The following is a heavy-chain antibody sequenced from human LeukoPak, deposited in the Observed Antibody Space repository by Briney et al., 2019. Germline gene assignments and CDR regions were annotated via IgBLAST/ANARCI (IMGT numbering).Heavy chain of an antibody. CDR3: ARGHRYSSGWYGLDY. J-gene: IGHJ4*02. Sequence: PPETLSLTCAVYGGSFSGYYWSWIRPPPGRGVEWVGEINHSGSTNYNPSLKSRGTISVDTSKNQFSLKLSSVTAADTAVYYCARGHRYSSGWYGLDYWGQGTLVTVSS. V-gene: IGHV4-34*01. CDR1: GGSFSGYY. CDR2: INHSGST. D-gene: IGHD6-19*01.